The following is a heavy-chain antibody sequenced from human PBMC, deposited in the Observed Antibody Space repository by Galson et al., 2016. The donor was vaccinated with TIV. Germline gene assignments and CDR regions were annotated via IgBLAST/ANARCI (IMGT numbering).Heavy chain of an antibody. D-gene: IGHD1-26*01. V-gene: IGHV3-66*02. CDR1: GLSVNINY. CDR3: ARDRIVDATYYHYYSGLDV. J-gene: IGHJ6*02. Sequence: SLRLSCAASGLSVNINYMTWVRQAPGKGLEWVSLLSDGGNTYYPDSVKSRFTISRDNSKNTLYLQMNSLRVEDTAVYYCARDRIVDATYYHYYSGLDVWGQGTAVTVSS. CDR2: LSDGGNT.